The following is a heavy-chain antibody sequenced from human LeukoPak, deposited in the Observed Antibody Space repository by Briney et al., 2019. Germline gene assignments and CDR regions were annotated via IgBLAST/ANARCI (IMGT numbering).Heavy chain of an antibody. V-gene: IGHV1-69*13. J-gene: IGHJ5*02. CDR2: IIPIFGTA. CDR3: ARGRYCSSTSCPYNWFDP. CDR1: GGTFSSYA. Sequence: ASVKVSCKASGGTFSSYAISWVRQAPGQGLEWMGGIIPIFGTANYAQKFQGRVTITADESTSTAYMELSSLRSEDTAVYYCARGRYCSSTSCPYNWFDPWGQGTLVTVSS. D-gene: IGHD2-2*01.